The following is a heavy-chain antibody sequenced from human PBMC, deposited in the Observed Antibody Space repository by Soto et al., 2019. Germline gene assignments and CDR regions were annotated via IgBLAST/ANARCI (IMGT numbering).Heavy chain of an antibody. Sequence: SETLSLTCAVYGGSFSGYYWSWIRQPPGKGLEWIGEINHSGSTNYNPSLKSRVTISVDTSKNQFSLKPSSVTAADTTVYYCARGQYCSSTSCWRNWFDPWGQGTLVTVSS. D-gene: IGHD2-2*01. CDR1: GGSFSGYY. J-gene: IGHJ5*02. CDR3: ARGQYCSSTSCWRNWFDP. CDR2: INHSGST. V-gene: IGHV4-34*01.